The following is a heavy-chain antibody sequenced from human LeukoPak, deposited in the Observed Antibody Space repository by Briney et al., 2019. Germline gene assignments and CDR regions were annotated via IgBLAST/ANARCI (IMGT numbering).Heavy chain of an antibody. D-gene: IGHD4-23*01. V-gene: IGHV4-39*01. J-gene: IGHJ4*02. CDR1: GGSISSSSYY. CDR2: IYYSGST. CDR3: ARHNYGGNHFDY. Sequence: SETLSLTCTVSGGSISSSSYYWGWIRQPPGKGLEWIGSIYYSGSTYYNPSLKSRVTIPVDTSKNQFSLKLSSVTAADTAVYYCARHNYGGNHFDYWGQGTLVTVSS.